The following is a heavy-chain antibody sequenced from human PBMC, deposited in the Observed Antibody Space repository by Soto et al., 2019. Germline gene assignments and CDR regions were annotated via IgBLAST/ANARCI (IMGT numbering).Heavy chain of an antibody. Sequence: ASVKVSCKAPGYNIQSHAIHWVRQAPGQRLEWMGWINAGNGNTKYSENFEGRVTFTRDTVATTLYMELTSLTSEDTAVYFCGRDQSGIGWYVDWFDPWGQGTLVTVSS. J-gene: IGHJ5*02. CDR1: GYNIQSHA. V-gene: IGHV1-3*01. CDR3: GRDQSGIGWYVDWFDP. D-gene: IGHD6-19*01. CDR2: INAGNGNT.